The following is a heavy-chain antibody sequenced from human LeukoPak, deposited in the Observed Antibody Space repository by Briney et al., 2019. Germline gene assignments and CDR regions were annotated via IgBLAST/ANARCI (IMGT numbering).Heavy chain of an antibody. CDR1: GYTFTSYG. D-gene: IGHD6-6*01. V-gene: IGHV1-69*13. CDR3: ARYSGIAARPGDYNYYYYYGMDV. CDR2: IIPIFGTA. Sequence: EASVKVSCKASGYTFTSYGISWVRQAPGQGLEWMGGIIPIFGTANCAQKFQGRVTITADESTSTAYMELSSLRSEDTAVYYCARYSGIAARPGDYNYYYYYGMDVWGQGTTVTVSS. J-gene: IGHJ6*02.